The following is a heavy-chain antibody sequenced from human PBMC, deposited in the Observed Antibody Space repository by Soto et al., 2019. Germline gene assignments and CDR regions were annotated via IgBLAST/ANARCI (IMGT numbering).Heavy chain of an antibody. V-gene: IGHV1-18*01. CDR1: GYSFSTYE. D-gene: IGHD3-10*01. CDR3: ARDVGDESITYNDAFDV. Sequence: ASVNVSCKASGYSFSTYEINWLRQAPGQGLEWIGWVSAYRDYTDYAEKFQDRVTMTTDTSTNTAYMELRSLTYNDTAVYYCARDVGDESITYNDAFDVWGQGTMVTVSS. CDR2: VSAYRDYT. J-gene: IGHJ3*01.